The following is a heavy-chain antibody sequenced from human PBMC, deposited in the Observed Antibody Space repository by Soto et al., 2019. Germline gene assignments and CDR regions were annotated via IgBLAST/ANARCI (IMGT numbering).Heavy chain of an antibody. Sequence: GGSLRLSCAASGFTFSSYAMSWVRQAPGKGLEWVSAISGSGGSTYYADSVKGRFTISRDNSKNTLYLQMNSLRAEDTAVYYCAKDLVGSYGYGYFDYWGQGTLVTVSS. J-gene: IGHJ4*02. CDR3: AKDLVGSYGYGYFDY. V-gene: IGHV3-23*01. CDR1: GFTFSSYA. D-gene: IGHD5-18*01. CDR2: ISGSGGST.